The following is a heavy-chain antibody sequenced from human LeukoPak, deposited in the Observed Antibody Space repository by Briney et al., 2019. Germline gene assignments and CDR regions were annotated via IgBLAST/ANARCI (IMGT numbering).Heavy chain of an antibody. V-gene: IGHV4-30-4*08. CDR1: GDSISSGDHY. CDR2: IYYLGTT. Sequence: SETLSLTCTVSGDSISSGDHYWSWIRQSSGKGLEWLGHIYYLGTTYCNPSLKSRLTISVDTSKNQFSLNLSSVTAADTAVYYCARDGDSSGWYTRTNAFDIWGQGTMVTVSS. CDR3: ARDGDSSGWYTRTNAFDI. D-gene: IGHD6-19*01. J-gene: IGHJ3*02.